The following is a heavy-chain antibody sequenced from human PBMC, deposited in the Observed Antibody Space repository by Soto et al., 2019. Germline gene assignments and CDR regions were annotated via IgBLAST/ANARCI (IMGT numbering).Heavy chain of an antibody. V-gene: IGHV4-31*03. CDR1: GGSISSGGYY. Sequence: QVQLQESGPGLVKPSQTLSLTCTVSGGSISSGGYYWSWIRQHPGKGREWIGYIYYSGSTYYNPSLKSRVTISVDTSKNHFSLKLSSVTAAATAVYYCARGVAVHDAFDIWGQGTMVTVSS. J-gene: IGHJ3*02. CDR2: IYYSGST. D-gene: IGHD2-2*01. CDR3: ARGVAVHDAFDI.